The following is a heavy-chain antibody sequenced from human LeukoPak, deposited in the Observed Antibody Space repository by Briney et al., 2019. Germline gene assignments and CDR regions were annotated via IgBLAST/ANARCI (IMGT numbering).Heavy chain of an antibody. CDR2: ISSSSSYI. J-gene: IGHJ6*02. CDR1: GFTFSSYN. Sequence: PGGSLRLSCAASGFTFSSYNMNWVRQAPGKGLEWVSSISSSSSYIYYADSVRGRFTISRDNAKNSLYLQINSLRAEDTAVYYCAREQLERQWQADGMDVWGQGTTVTVSS. V-gene: IGHV3-21*01. D-gene: IGHD6-19*01. CDR3: AREQLERQWQADGMDV.